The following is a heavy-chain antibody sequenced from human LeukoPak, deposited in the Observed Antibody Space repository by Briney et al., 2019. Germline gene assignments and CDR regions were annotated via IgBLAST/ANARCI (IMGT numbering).Heavy chain of an antibody. J-gene: IGHJ4*02. D-gene: IGHD3-10*01. V-gene: IGHV3-21*01. Sequence: PGGSLRLSCAASGFTFSSYSMNWVRQAPGKGLEWVSSISSSSSYVYYADSVKGRFTISRDNAKNSLYLQMNSLRAEDTAVYYCARDIRYYYGSGSYYPPDYWGREPWSPSPQ. CDR1: GFTFSSYS. CDR3: ARDIRYYYGSGSYYPPDY. CDR2: ISSSSSYV.